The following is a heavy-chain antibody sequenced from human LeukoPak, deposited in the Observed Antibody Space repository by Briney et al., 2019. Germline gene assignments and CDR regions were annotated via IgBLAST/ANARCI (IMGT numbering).Heavy chain of an antibody. D-gene: IGHD3-22*01. V-gene: IGHV4-59*08. CDR1: GGSINSYY. CDR2: IYYSGST. CDR3: ARLRDYDSSGYFPPHFDY. J-gene: IGHJ4*02. Sequence: PSETLSLTCTVSGGSINSYYWSWIRQTPGKGLEWIGYIYYSGSTNYDPSLKSRITISVDTSKSQFSLKLSSVSAADTAVYYCARLRDYDSSGYFPPHFDYWDQGTLVTVSS.